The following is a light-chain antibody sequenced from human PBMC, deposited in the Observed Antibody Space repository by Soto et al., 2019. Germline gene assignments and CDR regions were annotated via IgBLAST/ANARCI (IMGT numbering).Light chain of an antibody. CDR2: DNS. V-gene: IGLV1-40*01. CDR1: SSNIGAGSD. CDR3: QSYDRSLSGSRV. Sequence: QSVLTQPPSVSGAPGQKVTISCTGSSSNIGAGSDVHWYQQLPGTAPKLLIYDNSNRPSGVPDRFSGSKSGTSASLAITGLQAEDGADYYCQSYDRSLSGSRVFGTGTKVTVL. J-gene: IGLJ1*01.